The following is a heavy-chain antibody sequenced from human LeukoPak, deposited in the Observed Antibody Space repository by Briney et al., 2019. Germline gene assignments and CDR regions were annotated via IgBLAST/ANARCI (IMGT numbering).Heavy chain of an antibody. CDR1: GFTFSSYA. D-gene: IGHD2-15*01. Sequence: GGSLRLSCAASGFTFSSYAMSWVRQAPGKGLERVGTISPDGSDKYYVDSVKGRFTISRDNAKTSLYLQINSLRADDTALYFCARGIVVVVGASDHFDYWGQGTLITVSS. V-gene: IGHV3-7*01. CDR3: ARGIVVVVGASDHFDY. CDR2: ISPDGSDK. J-gene: IGHJ4*02.